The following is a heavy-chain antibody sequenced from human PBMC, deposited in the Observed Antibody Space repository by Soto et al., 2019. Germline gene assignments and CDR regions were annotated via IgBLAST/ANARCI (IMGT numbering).Heavy chain of an antibody. CDR3: ARYDFGTFDY. CDR1: GDSISSSFW. D-gene: IGHD4-17*01. V-gene: IGHV4-4*02. Sequence: SETLALTCAVSGDSISSSFWWSWVRQPPGKGLEWIGEIYHTESTVYNPSLKSRVTISVDKSKNQFSLNLDSVTAADTAVYYCARYDFGTFDYWGRGILVTVSS. J-gene: IGHJ4*02. CDR2: IYHTEST.